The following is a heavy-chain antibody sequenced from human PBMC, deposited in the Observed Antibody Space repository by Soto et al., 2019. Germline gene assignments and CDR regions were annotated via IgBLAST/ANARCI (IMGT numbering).Heavy chain of an antibody. D-gene: IGHD3-9*01. J-gene: IGHJ6*02. CDR1: GGSISSYY. CDR2: IYYSGST. Sequence: LSLTCTVSGGSISSYYWSWIRQPPGKGLEWIGYIYYSGSTNYNPSLKSRVTISVDTSKNQFSLKLSSVTAADTAVYYCARDTPIYDILTGYDHYYYYGMDVWGQGTKVTVSS. V-gene: IGHV4-59*01. CDR3: ARDTPIYDILTGYDHYYYYGMDV.